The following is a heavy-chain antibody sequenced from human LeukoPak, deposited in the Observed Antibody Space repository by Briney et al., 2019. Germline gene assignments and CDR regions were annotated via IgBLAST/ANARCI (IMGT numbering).Heavy chain of an antibody. CDR2: VELSGRT. CDR3: AREGGPYRPLDY. J-gene: IGHJ4*02. Sequence: SGTLSLTCGVSGGSISSTNWWTWVRQPPGEGLEWIGEVELSGRTNYNPSLESRVTMSVDMSENHISLKLTSVTAADTAVYYCAREGGPYRPLDYSGQGTLVTVSS. V-gene: IGHV4-4*02. CDR1: GGSISSTNW.